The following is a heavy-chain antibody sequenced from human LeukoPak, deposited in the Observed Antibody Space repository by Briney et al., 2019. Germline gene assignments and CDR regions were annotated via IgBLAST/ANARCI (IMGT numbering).Heavy chain of an antibody. CDR1: GPSISSYY. Sequence: SQTLSLTCTVSGPSISSYYWSWIRQPPGKGLEWIGYIYYSGSTNYNPSLKSRFTMSVDTSKKQFSLELTSVTAADTAVYYCARQSHAVTQFAFDSWGQGTLVTVSS. CDR3: ARQSHAVTQFAFDS. D-gene: IGHD4-17*01. J-gene: IGHJ4*02. CDR2: IYYSGST. V-gene: IGHV4-59*08.